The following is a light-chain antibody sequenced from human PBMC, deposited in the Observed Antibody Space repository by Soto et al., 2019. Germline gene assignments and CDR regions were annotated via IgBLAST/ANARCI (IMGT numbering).Light chain of an antibody. CDR3: HQYNNWPPLYT. CDR2: GAS. V-gene: IGKV3-15*01. CDR1: QSVSSN. J-gene: IGKJ2*01. Sequence: EIVMTQSPATLSVSPGERATLSCRASQSVSSNLAWYQQKPGQAPRLLIYGASTRATGSPARFSGSGSGTEFTLTISSLQSEDFAVYYCHQYNNWPPLYTFGQGTKLEIK.